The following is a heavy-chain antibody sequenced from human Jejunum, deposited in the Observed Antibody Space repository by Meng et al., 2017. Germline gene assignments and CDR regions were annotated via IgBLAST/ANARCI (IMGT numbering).Heavy chain of an antibody. J-gene: IGHJ4*02. V-gene: IGHV3-15*01. CDR2: IKTKTDGGTT. CDR1: GFTFTNAW. Sequence: GGSLRLSCAASGFTFTNAWMSWVRQAPGKGLEWVGRIKTKTDGGTTEHAAPVKGRFTISRDDSKNTLYLEMNSLNTEDAGVYYCTAAVTRVRGVTKHFDYWGQGTLVTVSS. CDR3: TAAVTRVRGVTKHFDY. D-gene: IGHD3-10*01.